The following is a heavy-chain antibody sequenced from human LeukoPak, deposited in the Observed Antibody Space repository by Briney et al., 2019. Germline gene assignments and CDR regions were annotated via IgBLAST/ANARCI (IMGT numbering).Heavy chain of an antibody. CDR3: ARDWPTVITDY. Sequence: GASVKVSCKTSGYTFTSHGISWVRQAPGQGLEWMGWIRADNGDTKYAQKFQDRLTVTTDTSAGAAYMELRSLSADGTAVYYCARDWPTVITDYWGQGTLVTVSS. CDR1: GYTFTSHG. V-gene: IGHV1-18*01. D-gene: IGHD4-11*01. CDR2: IRADNGDT. J-gene: IGHJ4*02.